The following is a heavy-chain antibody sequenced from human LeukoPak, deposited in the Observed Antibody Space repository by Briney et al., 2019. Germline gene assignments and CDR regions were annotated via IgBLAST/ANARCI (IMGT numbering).Heavy chain of an antibody. CDR3: ARDFECSGGSCYSAY. J-gene: IGHJ4*02. V-gene: IGHV3-53*01. CDR1: GFTVSNNY. Sequence: PGGSLRLSCAASGFTVSNNYMSWVRQAPGKGLEWVSVIYSGNSKYYADSVKGRFTISRDNSKNTVYLQMNSLRVEDTAVYYCARDFECSGGSCYSAYWGQGTLVTASS. D-gene: IGHD2-15*01. CDR2: IYSGNSK.